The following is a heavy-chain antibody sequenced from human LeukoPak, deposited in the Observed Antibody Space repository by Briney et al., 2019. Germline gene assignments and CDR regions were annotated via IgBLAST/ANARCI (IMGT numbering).Heavy chain of an antibody. D-gene: IGHD5-18*01. Sequence: KASETLSLTSTVSGGSISSSSYYWGWIRQPPGKGLEWIGSIYYSGSTYYNPSLTSRVTISVDTSKNQFSLKLSSVTAADTAVYYCARVMDTAFDYWGQGALVTVSS. CDR2: IYYSGST. CDR3: ARVMDTAFDY. J-gene: IGHJ4*02. V-gene: IGHV4-39*07. CDR1: GGSISSSSYY.